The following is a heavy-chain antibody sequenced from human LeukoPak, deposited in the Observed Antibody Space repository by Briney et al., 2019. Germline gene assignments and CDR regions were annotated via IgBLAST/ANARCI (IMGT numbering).Heavy chain of an antibody. CDR2: IINDGITT. V-gene: IGHV3-74*01. CDR3: AADGEYAFLV. Sequence: GGSLRLSCAASGLTFHNTWMHWIRQAPGKGLVWVSRIINDGITTTYADSVKGRFTISRDNAKKTVYLQMNSLRADDTAVYYCAADGEYAFLVWGQGTMVTVSS. D-gene: IGHD2/OR15-2a*01. CDR1: GLTFHNTW. J-gene: IGHJ3*01.